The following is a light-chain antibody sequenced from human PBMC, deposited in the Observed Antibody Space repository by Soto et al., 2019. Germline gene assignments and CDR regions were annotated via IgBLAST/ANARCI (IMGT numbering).Light chain of an antibody. J-gene: IGKJ2*01. V-gene: IGKV3-20*01. CDR1: QSVNSRF. CDR3: QQYGDSPPNT. Sequence: EIVLTQSPGTRSLSPGESATLSCRASQSVNSRFLAWYQHKPGQAPRLLIYAASTRATGIPDRFSGSASGTDFTLTISRLEPEDFAGYYCQQYGDSPPNTFGQGTKLEIK. CDR2: AAS.